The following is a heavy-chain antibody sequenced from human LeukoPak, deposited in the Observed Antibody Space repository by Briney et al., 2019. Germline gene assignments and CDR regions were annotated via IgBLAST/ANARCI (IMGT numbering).Heavy chain of an antibody. CDR1: GDSISSASYY. Sequence: SETLSLTCTVSGDSISSASYYWGWIRQPPGKGLAWIGSIYYAGSTYYNLSLKSRVTISVDASKTQFSLKLSSVTAADTAVYYCARQLSRSSWYYFDHWGQGTLVTVSS. V-gene: IGHV4-39*01. CDR3: ARQLSRSSWYYFDH. D-gene: IGHD6-13*01. CDR2: IYYAGST. J-gene: IGHJ4*02.